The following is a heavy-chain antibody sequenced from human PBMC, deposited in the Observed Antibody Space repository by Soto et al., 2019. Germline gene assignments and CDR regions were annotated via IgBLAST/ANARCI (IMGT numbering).Heavy chain of an antibody. J-gene: IGHJ3*02. D-gene: IGHD2-15*01. CDR3: ARDLTVVVVAAMANDAFDI. CDR2: FSAYNGNT. Sequence: ASVKVSCKASGYTFTSYGISWVRQAPGQGLEWMGWFSAYNGNTNYAQKLQGRVTMTTDTSTSTAYMELRSLRSDDTAVYYCARDLTVVVVAAMANDAFDIWGQGTMVTVSS. CDR1: GYTFTSYG. V-gene: IGHV1-18*01.